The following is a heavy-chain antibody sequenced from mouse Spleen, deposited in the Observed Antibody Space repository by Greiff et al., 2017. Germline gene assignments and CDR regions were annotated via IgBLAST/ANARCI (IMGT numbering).Heavy chain of an antibody. J-gene: IGHJ2*01. CDR1: GFNIKDTY. Sequence: VQLKESGAELVKPGASVKLSCTASGFNIKDTYMHWVKQRPEQGLEWIGRIDPANGNTKYDPKFQGKATITADTSSNTAYLQLSSLTSEDTAVYYCAEVGTIDYWGQGTTLTVSS. V-gene: IGHV14-3*02. D-gene: IGHD4-1*01. CDR2: IDPANGNT. CDR3: AEVGTIDY.